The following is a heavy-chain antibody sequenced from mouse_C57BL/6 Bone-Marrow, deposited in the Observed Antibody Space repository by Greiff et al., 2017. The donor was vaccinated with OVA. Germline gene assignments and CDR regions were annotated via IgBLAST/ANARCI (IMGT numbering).Heavy chain of an antibody. J-gene: IGHJ2*01. CDR1: GYTFTDYY. Sequence: EVKLQESGPVLVKPGASVKMSCKASGYTFTDYYMNWVKQSHGKSLEWIGVINPYNGGTSYNQKFKGKATLTVDKSSSTAYMELNSLTSEDSAVYYCARYSSGSDYWGQGTTLTVSS. CDR3: ARYSSGSDY. V-gene: IGHV1-19*01. D-gene: IGHD3-2*02. CDR2: INPYNGGT.